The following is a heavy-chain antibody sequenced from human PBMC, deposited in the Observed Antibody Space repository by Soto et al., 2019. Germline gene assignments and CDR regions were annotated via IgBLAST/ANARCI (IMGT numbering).Heavy chain of an antibody. CDR2: ISAYNGNT. J-gene: IGHJ6*02. Sequence: ASVKVSCKASGYTFTSYGISWVRQAPGQGLEWMGWISAYNGNTNYAQKLQGRVTMTTDTSTSTAYMELRSLRSDDTAVYYCALARIAEDGTRGYYYGMDVWGQGTTVTVSS. D-gene: IGHD6-13*01. CDR3: ALARIAEDGTRGYYYGMDV. CDR1: GYTFTSYG. V-gene: IGHV1-18*01.